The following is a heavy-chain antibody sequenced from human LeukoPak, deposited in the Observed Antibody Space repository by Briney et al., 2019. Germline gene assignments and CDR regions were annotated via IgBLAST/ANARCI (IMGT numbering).Heavy chain of an antibody. Sequence: GGSLRLSCAASGFTLSFYAMSWVRQAPGKGLEWVSSISGSGSGTYYADSVKGRFTISRDNSKNTVHLQMNSLRVEDTAVYYCAKVTINWFDSWGQGTLVTVSS. CDR1: GFTLSFYA. J-gene: IGHJ5*01. V-gene: IGHV3-23*01. CDR3: AKVTINWFDS. D-gene: IGHD3-3*01. CDR2: ISGSGSGT.